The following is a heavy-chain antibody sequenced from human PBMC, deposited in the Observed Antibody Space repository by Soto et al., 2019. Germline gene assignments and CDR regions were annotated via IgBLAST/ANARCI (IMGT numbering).Heavy chain of an antibody. V-gene: IGHV3-7*03. CDR1: GFTFRSHW. J-gene: IGHJ4*02. CDR2: IKPDGSEK. CDR3: AKEGPIDY. Sequence: LRLSCAASGFTFRSHWMNWVRQAPGKGLEWVANIKPDGSEKYYLDSVKGRFTISRDNAKNSLYLQVNSLRAEDTAVYYCAKEGPIDYWSQGTLVTVSS.